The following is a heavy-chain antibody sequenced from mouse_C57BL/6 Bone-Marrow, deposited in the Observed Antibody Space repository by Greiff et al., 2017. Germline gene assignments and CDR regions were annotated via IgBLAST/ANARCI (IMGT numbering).Heavy chain of an antibody. J-gene: IGHJ4*01. D-gene: IGHD1-1*01. CDR2: IDPENGDT. V-gene: IGHV14-4*01. CDR3: TTDYYGRGYYAMDY. Sequence: EVQLQQSGAELVRPGASVKLSCTASGFNIKDDYMHWVKQRPEQGLEWIGWIDPENGDTEYASKFQGKATITADTSSNTAYLQLSSLTSEDTAVYYCTTDYYGRGYYAMDYWGQGTSVTVSS. CDR1: GFNIKDDY.